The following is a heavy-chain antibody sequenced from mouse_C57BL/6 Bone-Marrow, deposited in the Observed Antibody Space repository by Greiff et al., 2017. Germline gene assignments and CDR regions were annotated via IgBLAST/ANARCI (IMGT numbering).Heavy chain of an antibody. Sequence: EVHLVESGGDLVKPGGSLKLSCAASGFTFSSYGMSWVRQTPDKRLEWVATISSGGSYTYYPDSVKGQFTISRDKAKNTLYLQMSSLKSEDTAMYYCARHDYGTWFAYWGRGTLVTVSA. J-gene: IGHJ3*01. CDR2: ISSGGSYT. V-gene: IGHV5-6*01. D-gene: IGHD1-1*01. CDR3: ARHDYGTWFAY. CDR1: GFTFSSYG.